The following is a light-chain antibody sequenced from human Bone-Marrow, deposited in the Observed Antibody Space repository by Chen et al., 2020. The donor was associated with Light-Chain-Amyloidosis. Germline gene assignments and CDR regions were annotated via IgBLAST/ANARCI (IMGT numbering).Light chain of an antibody. CDR3: QQANSFPFT. CDR1: QSISSD. J-gene: IGKJ3*01. CDR2: DAS. Sequence: ETVLTQSPATLSLSPGERATLSCRASQSISSDLAWYQQKPGQAPRLLIYDASNRATGIPARFSGSGSGTDFTLTISSLEPEDFATYYCQQANSFPFTFGPGTKVNIK. V-gene: IGKV3-11*01.